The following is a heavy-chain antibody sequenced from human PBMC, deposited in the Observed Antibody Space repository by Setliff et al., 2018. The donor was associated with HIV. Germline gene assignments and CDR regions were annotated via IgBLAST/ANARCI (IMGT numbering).Heavy chain of an antibody. J-gene: IGHJ6*04. D-gene: IGHD3-10*01. CDR3: ASGKGVGGVVITYVLDV. V-gene: IGHV1-8*02. Sequence: ASVKVSCKPSGHTFSNSDIHWVRRSTGQGLEWMGWMNPNSGVTGYSLKFHDRVTMTRDTSISTAYFELRTLKSEDTAVYYCASGKGVGGVVITYVLDVCGKGTTVTVSS. CDR2: MNPNSGVT. CDR1: GHTFSNSD.